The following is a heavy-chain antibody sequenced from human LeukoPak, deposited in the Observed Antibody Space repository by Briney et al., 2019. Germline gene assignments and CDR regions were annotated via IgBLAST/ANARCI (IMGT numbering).Heavy chain of an antibody. CDR2: IYSGGST. CDR3: ARESGDPRTPYFDY. V-gene: IGHV3-66*02. J-gene: IGHJ4*02. D-gene: IGHD2-21*02. Sequence: GGSLRLSCAASGFTVSSNYMSWVRQAPGKGLEWVSVIYSGGSTYYADSVKGRFTISRDNSKNTLYLQMNSLRAEDTAVYYRARESGDPRTPYFDYWGQGTLVTVSS. CDR1: GFTVSSNY.